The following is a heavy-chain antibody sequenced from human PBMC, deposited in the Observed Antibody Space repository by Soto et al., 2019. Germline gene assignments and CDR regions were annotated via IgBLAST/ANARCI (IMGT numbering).Heavy chain of an antibody. J-gene: IGHJ4*02. V-gene: IGHV3-11*01. Sequence: QVQLVESGGGLVKTSGSLRIACAASGFTFSDYYMSWVRQAPGKGLEWVSYISSSGNTIYYADSVKGRFTISRDNAKNSVYLQMNSLRAEDTTLYFCAKMSSKSYSDPVFSWGQGTLVTVS. CDR1: GFTFSDYY. CDR2: ISSSGNTI. D-gene: IGHD2-2*01. CDR3: AKMSSKSYSDPVFS.